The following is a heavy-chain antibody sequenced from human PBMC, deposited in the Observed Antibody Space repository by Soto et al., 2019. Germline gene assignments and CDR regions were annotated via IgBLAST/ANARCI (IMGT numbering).Heavy chain of an antibody. CDR3: ELVFMGRAAKYYFDF. CDR2: INHSGST. CDR1: GGSFSGYY. J-gene: IGHJ4*02. Sequence: SETLSLTCAVYGGSFSGYYWSWIRQPPEKRQEWSGEINHSGSTNYNPSLKSRVTISVDTSKNQFSLKLSSVTAADTAVYYCELVFMGRAAKYYFDFWGQGTLVTVSS. D-gene: IGHD6-6*01. V-gene: IGHV4-34*01.